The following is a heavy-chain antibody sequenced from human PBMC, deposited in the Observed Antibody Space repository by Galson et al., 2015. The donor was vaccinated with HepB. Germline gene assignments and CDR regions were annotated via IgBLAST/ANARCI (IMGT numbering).Heavy chain of an antibody. CDR2: ISTDSSKI. J-gene: IGHJ4*02. Sequence: SLRLSCAGSGFTFSSYSMNWVRQVPGKGLEWVSSISTDSSKINYADSVKGRFAISRDNAKNTLYLQMSSLRAEDTAVYYCARYRGVATWDTWGQVTLVTVSS. D-gene: IGHD5-12*01. CDR3: ARYRGVATWDT. CDR1: GFTFSSYS. V-gene: IGHV3-21*06.